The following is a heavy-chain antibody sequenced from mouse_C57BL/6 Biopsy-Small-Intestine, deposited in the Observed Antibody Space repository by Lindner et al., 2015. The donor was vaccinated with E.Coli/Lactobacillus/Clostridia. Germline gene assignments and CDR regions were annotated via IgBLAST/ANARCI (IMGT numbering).Heavy chain of an antibody. CDR3: ARHYYGSSYYFDY. CDR1: GYTFTDYY. V-gene: IGHV1-19*01. D-gene: IGHD1-1*01. CDR2: INPYNGGT. Sequence: VQLQESGPVLVKPGASVKMSCKASGYTFTDYYMNWVKQSHGKSLEWIGVINPYNGGTSYNQKFKGKVTLTVDKSSSTAYMGLNSLTSEDSAVYFCARHYYGSSYYFDYWGQGTTLTVSS. J-gene: IGHJ2*01.